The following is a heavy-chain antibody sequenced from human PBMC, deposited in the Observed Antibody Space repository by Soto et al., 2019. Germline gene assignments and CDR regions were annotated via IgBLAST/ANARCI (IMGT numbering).Heavy chain of an antibody. CDR1: GGSISSGDYY. V-gene: IGHV4-30-4*01. J-gene: IGHJ5*02. D-gene: IGHD3-10*01. CDR2: IYYSGST. Sequence: SETLSLTCTVSGGSISSGDYYWSWIRQPPGKGLEWIGYIYYSGSTYYNPSLKSRVTISVDTSKNQFSLKLSSVTAADTAVYYCARDLISQIMFDPWGQGTLVTVSS. CDR3: ARDLISQIMFDP.